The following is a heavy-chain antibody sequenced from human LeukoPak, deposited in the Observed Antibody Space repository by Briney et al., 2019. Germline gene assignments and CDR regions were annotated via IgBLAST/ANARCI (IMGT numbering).Heavy chain of an antibody. Sequence: PSETLSLTCAVYGGSFSGYYWSWIRQPPGKGLEWIGEINHSGSTNYNPSLKSRVTISVDTSKNQFSLKLSSVTAADTAVYYCARVGYDSWSGYYNYFDYWGQGTLVTVSS. CDR3: ARVGYDSWSGYYNYFDY. CDR2: INHSGST. J-gene: IGHJ4*02. D-gene: IGHD3-3*01. V-gene: IGHV4-34*01. CDR1: GGSFSGYY.